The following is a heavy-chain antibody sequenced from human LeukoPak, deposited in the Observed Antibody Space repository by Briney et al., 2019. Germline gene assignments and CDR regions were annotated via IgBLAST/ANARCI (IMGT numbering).Heavy chain of an antibody. J-gene: IGHJ4*02. CDR3: ARGHWGLDY. V-gene: IGHV3-11*04. CDR2: IYNGGDTI. D-gene: IGHD7-27*01. CDR1: GFTFSDHY. Sequence: KPGGSLRPSCATSGFTFSDHYMTWIRQAPGKGLETVSYIYNGGDTIYYADSVRGRFTISRDNAESSLYLQMNSLRAEDTAVYYCARGHWGLDYWGQGTLVTVSS.